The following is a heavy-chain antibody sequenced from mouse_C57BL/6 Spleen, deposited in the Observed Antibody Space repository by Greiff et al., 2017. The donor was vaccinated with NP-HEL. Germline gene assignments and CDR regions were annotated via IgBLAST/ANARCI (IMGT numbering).Heavy chain of an antibody. J-gene: IGHJ1*03. CDR1: GYSITSGYY. CDR2: ISYDGSN. CDR3: ARKGGDWYVDV. Sequence: VQLKESGPGLVKPSQSLSLTCSVTGYSITSGYYWNWIRQFPGNKLEWMGYISYDGSNNYNPSLKNRISITRDTSKNQFFLKLNSVTTEDTATYYCARKGGDWYVDVWGTGTTVTVSS. V-gene: IGHV3-6*01.